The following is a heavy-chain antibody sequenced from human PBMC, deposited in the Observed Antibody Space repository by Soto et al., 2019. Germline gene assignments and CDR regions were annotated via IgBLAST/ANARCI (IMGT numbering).Heavy chain of an antibody. D-gene: IGHD2-2*01. V-gene: IGHV1-69*13. CDR2: IIPIFGTA. J-gene: IGHJ6*02. CDR3: ARDGSRVMVVVPAQDYGMDV. Sequence: ASVKVSCTASGGTFSSYAISWVRQAPGQGLEWMGGIIPIFGTANYAQKFQGRVTITADESTSTAYMELSSLRSEDTAVYYCARDGSRVMVVVPAQDYGMDVWGQGTTVTVSS. CDR1: GGTFSSYA.